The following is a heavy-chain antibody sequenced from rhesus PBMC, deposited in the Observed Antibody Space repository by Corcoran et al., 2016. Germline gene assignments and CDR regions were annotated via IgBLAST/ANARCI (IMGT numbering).Heavy chain of an antibody. Sequence: QLQLQESGPGLVKPSATLSVTCAVSGGSISSSYWSWIRQAPGKGLEWIGYIYGSGSSTNYNPSLKSRCTLAVDTSKNQLSLKLISVTAADTAVYYCASYSGSWNGNYFDYWGQGVLVTVSS. J-gene: IGHJ4*01. V-gene: IGHV4-169*02. CDR3: ASYSGSWNGNYFDY. CDR1: GGSISSSY. CDR2: IYGSGSST. D-gene: IGHD6-25*01.